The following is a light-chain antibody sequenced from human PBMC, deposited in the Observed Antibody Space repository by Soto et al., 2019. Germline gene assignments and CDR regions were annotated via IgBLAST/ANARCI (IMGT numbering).Light chain of an antibody. J-gene: IGKJ2*01. V-gene: IGKV4-1*01. Sequence: DIVMTQSPDSLAVSLGERATINCKSSQSVSYISNNNNYLSWYQLKPGQPPKLLTYWASTRAFGVPDRFSGSGSGTDFTLTISNLQAEDVAIYYCQQYYSPPYTFGQGTKLEIK. CDR3: QQYYSPPYT. CDR2: WAS. CDR1: QSVSYISNNNNY.